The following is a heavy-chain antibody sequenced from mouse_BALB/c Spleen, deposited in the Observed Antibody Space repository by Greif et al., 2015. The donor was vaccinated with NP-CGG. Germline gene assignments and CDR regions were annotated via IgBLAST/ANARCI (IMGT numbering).Heavy chain of an antibody. Sequence: VQLQQSGAELAKPGASVKMSCKASGYTFTSYWMHWVKQRPGQGLEWTGYINPSTGYTEYNQKFKDKATLTADKSSSXAYMQLSSLTSEDSAVYYCARLRLRYFDVWGAGTTVTVSS. V-gene: IGHV1-7*01. CDR3: ARLRLRYFDV. CDR2: INPSTGYT. J-gene: IGHJ1*01. CDR1: GYTFTSYW. D-gene: IGHD1-2*01.